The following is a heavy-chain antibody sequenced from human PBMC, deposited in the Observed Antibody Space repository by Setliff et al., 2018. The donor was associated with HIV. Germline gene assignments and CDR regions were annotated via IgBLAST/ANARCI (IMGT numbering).Heavy chain of an antibody. CDR2: IYYTENT. J-gene: IGHJ4*01. Sequence: KLRETLSLTCTVSGGSITNSNYYWGWFRQPPGKGLEWIGAIYYTENTYYNPSLKSRVTMSVDTSKNQFSLKLRSVTAADTAVYFCATLRWLRSKHSDYWGQGILVTVSS. V-gene: IGHV4-39*01. CDR1: GGSITNSNYY. CDR3: ATLRWLRSKHSDY. D-gene: IGHD5-12*01.